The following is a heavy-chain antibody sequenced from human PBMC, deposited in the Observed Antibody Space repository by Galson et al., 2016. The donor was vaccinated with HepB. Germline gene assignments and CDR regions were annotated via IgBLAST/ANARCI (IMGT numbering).Heavy chain of an antibody. CDR2: INPSGGST. J-gene: IGHJ4*02. D-gene: IGHD1-26*01. Sequence: SVKVSCKASGYSFTNYYIHWLRRAPREGLEWVGIINPSGGSTGYAQKFQGRVTMTRDTSTSIVYMDLTSLRSEDTAVYYCARERGYYSHFASWGQGTLVTVSS. V-gene: IGHV1-46*01. CDR1: GYSFTNYY. CDR3: ARERGYYSHFAS.